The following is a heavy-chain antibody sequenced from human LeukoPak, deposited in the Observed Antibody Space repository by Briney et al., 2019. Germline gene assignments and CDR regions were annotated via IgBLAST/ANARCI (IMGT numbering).Heavy chain of an antibody. V-gene: IGHV3-66*01. D-gene: IGHD4-17*01. Sequence: AGGSLRLSCVVSGLTVSSNYMSWVRQAPGKGLEWVSVIYSGGTTNYADSVKGRFIVYRDNSKNTLYLQMNSLRAEDTAVYYCASNLTTGYWGQGTLVTVSS. CDR1: GLTVSSNY. J-gene: IGHJ4*02. CDR3: ASNLTTGY. CDR2: IYSGGTT.